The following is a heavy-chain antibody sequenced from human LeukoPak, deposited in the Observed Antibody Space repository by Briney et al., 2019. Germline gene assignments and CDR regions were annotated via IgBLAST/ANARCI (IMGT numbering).Heavy chain of an antibody. CDR2: ISGSGGST. CDR3: AKVWRDIVVVVAATGDVGAFDI. V-gene: IGHV3-23*01. Sequence: PGGSLRLSWAASGFTFSSYAMSWVRQAPGKGLEWVSAISGSGGSTYYADSVKGRFTISRDNSKNTLYLQMNSLRAEDTAVYYCAKVWRDIVVVVAATGDVGAFDIWGQGTMVTVSS. D-gene: IGHD2-15*01. CDR1: GFTFSSYA. J-gene: IGHJ3*02.